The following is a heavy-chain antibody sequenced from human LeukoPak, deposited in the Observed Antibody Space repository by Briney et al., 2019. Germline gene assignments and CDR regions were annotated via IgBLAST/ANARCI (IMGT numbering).Heavy chain of an antibody. CDR1: GFTFSSYS. CDR3: ARNLVVVPDY. J-gene: IGHJ4*02. Sequence: GGSLRLSCAASGFTFSSYSMNWVRQAPGKGLEWVSSISSISNYIHYADSVKGRFTISRGNAKNSLFLQMNSLRAEDTAVYYCARNLVVVPDYWGQGTLVTVSS. CDR2: ISSISNYI. V-gene: IGHV3-21*01. D-gene: IGHD2-21*01.